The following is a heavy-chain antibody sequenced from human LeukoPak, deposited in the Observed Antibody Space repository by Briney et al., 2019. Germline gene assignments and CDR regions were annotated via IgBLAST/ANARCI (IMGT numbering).Heavy chain of an antibody. V-gene: IGHV3-23*01. CDR3: AKDILRWSFDY. CDR1: GFTFSRNA. Sequence: GGSLRLSCAASGFTFSRNAMSWVRQAPGKGLEWVSAIGNVDRDTYYADSVKGRFTISRDSSKNTLYPQMNSLTAEDTAVYYCAKDILRWSFDYWGQGTLVTVSS. J-gene: IGHJ4*02. D-gene: IGHD4-23*01. CDR2: IGNVDRDT.